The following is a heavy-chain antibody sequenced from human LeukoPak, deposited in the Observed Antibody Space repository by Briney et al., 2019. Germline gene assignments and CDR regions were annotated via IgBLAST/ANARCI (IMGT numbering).Heavy chain of an antibody. Sequence: GASLRLSCAASGFTFSSYAMSWVRQAPGKGLEWVSAISGSGGSTYYADSVKGRFTISRDNSKNTLYLQMNSLRAEDTAVYYCAKHRTVVTTLIDYWGQGTLVTVSS. CDR1: GFTFSSYA. CDR2: ISGSGGST. J-gene: IGHJ4*02. D-gene: IGHD4-23*01. CDR3: AKHRTVVTTLIDY. V-gene: IGHV3-23*01.